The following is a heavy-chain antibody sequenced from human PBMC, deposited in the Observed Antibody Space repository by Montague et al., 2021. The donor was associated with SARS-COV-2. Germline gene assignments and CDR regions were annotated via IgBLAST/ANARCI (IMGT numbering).Heavy chain of an antibody. J-gene: IGHJ6*03. D-gene: IGHD1-26*01. Sequence: SETLSLTCAVFNGSFSSFYWNWIRQPPGKGLEWIGEISHGGSTYYNSSLKSRLTISVDTSKNQFSLNLRSVTAADTAVYYCACGVESGSGYMDVWGQGTTVTVSS. CDR3: ACGVESGSGYMDV. CDR1: NGSFSSFY. V-gene: IGHV4-34*01. CDR2: ISHGGST.